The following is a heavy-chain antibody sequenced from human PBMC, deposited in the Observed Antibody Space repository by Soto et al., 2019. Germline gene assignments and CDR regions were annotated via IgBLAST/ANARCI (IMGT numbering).Heavy chain of an antibody. V-gene: IGHV3-23*01. J-gene: IGHJ4*02. CDR1: GFTFSTYA. CDR3: AKDRRQSAVAGTSGSDY. D-gene: IGHD6-19*01. Sequence: PGGSLRLSCAASGFTFSTYAMSWVRQAPGKGLEWVSSISGGGGRTYYADSVKGRFTISRDNSKNALYLQLNSLRAEDTAVYYCAKDRRQSAVAGTSGSDYWGQGTLVTVSS. CDR2: ISGGGGRT.